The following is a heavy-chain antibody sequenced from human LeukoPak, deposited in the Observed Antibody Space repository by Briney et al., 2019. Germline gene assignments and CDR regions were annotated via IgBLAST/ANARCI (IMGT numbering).Heavy chain of an antibody. CDR1: GFTFSSYG. J-gene: IGHJ4*02. CDR3: ARLEQWLTPY. CDR2: IRYDGSNK. V-gene: IGHV3-30*02. Sequence: PGGSLRLSCAASGFTFSSYGMHWVRQAPGKGLEWVAFIRYDGSNKYYADSVKGRFTISRDNSKNTLYLQMNSLRAEDTAVYYCARLEQWLTPYWGQGTLVTVSS. D-gene: IGHD6-19*01.